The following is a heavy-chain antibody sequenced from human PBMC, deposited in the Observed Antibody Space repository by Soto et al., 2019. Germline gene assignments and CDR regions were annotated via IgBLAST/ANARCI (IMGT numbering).Heavy chain of an antibody. CDR2: IWNDGSDE. V-gene: IGHV3-33*01. CDR1: GFTFRSYA. D-gene: IGHD6-13*01. J-gene: IGHJ4*02. Sequence: QVQLVESGGGVVQPGRSLRLSCAASGFTFRSYAMYWVRQAPGKGLEWVAVIWNDGSDEYYADSVQGRFTISRDNSKNTLFLQMNSLRAEDTAVYYCVRDHLRKAAAGSLLDYWGQGTLVTVSS. CDR3: VRDHLRKAAAGSLLDY.